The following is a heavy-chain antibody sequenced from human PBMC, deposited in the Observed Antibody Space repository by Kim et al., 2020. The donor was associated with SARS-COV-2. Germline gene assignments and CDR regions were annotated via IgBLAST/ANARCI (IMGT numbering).Heavy chain of an antibody. CDR1: GFTFSNFG. CDR3: AKQKLGYYMDI. V-gene: IGHV3-30*18. D-gene: IGHD6-6*01. J-gene: IGHJ6*03. Sequence: GGSLRLSCAASGFTFSNFGIHWVRQAPGKGLEWVAFISYDGDYQYYGDSVKGRLTISRDNSKNTLYLQINSLRPDDTAVYYCAKQKLGYYMDIWGEGTTV. CDR2: ISYDGDYQ.